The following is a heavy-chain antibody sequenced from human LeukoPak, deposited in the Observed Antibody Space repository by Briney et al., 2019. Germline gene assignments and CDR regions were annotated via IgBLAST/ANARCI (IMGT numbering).Heavy chain of an antibody. CDR2: IIPIFGIA. V-gene: IGHV1-69*04. CDR3: AGDDYYDSSGYYYLGAFDI. J-gene: IGHJ3*02. CDR1: GGTFSSYG. D-gene: IGHD3-22*01. Sequence: ASVKVSCKASGGTFSSYGISWVRQAPGQGLEWMGRIIPIFGIANYAQKFQGRVTITADKSTSTAYMELSSLRSEDTAVYYCAGDDYYDSSGYYYLGAFDIWGQGTMVTVSS.